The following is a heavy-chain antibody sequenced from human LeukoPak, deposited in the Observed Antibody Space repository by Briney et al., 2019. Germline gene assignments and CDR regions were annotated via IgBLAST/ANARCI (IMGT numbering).Heavy chain of an antibody. CDR3: ASAPPTSVCYYFDF. D-gene: IGHD5/OR15-5a*01. CDR2: INQDGSEK. J-gene: IGHJ4*02. Sequence: GSLRLSCAASEFTFSRSWMTWVRQAPGKGLEWVANINQDGSEKYYVDSVKGRFTISKDNAKNSLCLQMNSLTVEDTAVYFCASAPPTSVCYYFDFWGQGTLVTVSS. V-gene: IGHV3-7*01. CDR1: EFTFSRSW.